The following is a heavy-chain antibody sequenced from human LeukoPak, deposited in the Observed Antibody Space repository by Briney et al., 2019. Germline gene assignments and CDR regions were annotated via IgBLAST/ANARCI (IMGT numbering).Heavy chain of an antibody. Sequence: GRSLRLSCAASGFTFSSYGMHWVRQAPGKGLEWVAVISYDGSNKYYADSVKGRFTISRDNSKNTLYLQMNSLRAEDTAVYYCARGYCSSTSCYASFDYWGQGTLVTVSS. CDR1: GFTFSSYG. D-gene: IGHD2-2*01. CDR2: ISYDGSNK. CDR3: ARGYCSSTSCYASFDY. J-gene: IGHJ4*02. V-gene: IGHV3-30*03.